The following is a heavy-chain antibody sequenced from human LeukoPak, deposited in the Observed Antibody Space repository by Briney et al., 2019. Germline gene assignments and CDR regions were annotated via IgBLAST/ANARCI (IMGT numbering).Heavy chain of an antibody. J-gene: IGHJ4*02. D-gene: IGHD6-19*01. Sequence: ASVKVSCKTSGYTFTGYYMHWVRQAPGQGLEWMAWINPNSGGTNYAQKFQGRVTMTRDTSISTAYMELSRLRSDDTAVYYCARGWVAVAGGIDYWGQGTLVTVSS. V-gene: IGHV1-2*02. CDR2: INPNSGGT. CDR1: GYTFTGYY. CDR3: ARGWVAVAGGIDY.